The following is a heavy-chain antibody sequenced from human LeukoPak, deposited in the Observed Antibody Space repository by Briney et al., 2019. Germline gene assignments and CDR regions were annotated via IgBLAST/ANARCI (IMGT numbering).Heavy chain of an antibody. CDR2: ISGSGGST. D-gene: IGHD2-2*01. CDR1: GFTFSTYA. CDR3: AKEWSSVVAFDI. Sequence: GGSLRLSCAASGFTFSTYAMSWVRQAPGKGLEWVSTISGSGGSTYYADSVKGRFTISRDNSKNTLSLQMNSLRAEDTAVYYCAKEWSSVVAFDIWGQGTTVTVSS. V-gene: IGHV3-23*01. J-gene: IGHJ3*02.